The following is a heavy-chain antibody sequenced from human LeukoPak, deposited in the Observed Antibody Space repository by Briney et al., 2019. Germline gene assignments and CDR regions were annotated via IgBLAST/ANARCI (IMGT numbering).Heavy chain of an antibody. J-gene: IGHJ4*02. CDR3: VKDLGGNYDY. V-gene: IGHV3-11*04. CDR1: GFTFSDYY. D-gene: IGHD1-7*01. CDR2: ISSSGVTI. Sequence: GGSLRLSCAVSGFTFSDYYMNWIRQAPGKGLEWVSCISSSGVTIYYADSVKGRFTISRDNARNTLYLQMNSLRVDDTAVYYCVKDLGGNYDYWGQGTLVTVSS.